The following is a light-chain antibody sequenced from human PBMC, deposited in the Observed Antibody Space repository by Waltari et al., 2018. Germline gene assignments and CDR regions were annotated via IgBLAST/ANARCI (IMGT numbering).Light chain of an antibody. CDR3: QTGGQGTWV. J-gene: IGLJ3*02. CDR1: SGHSSNV. Sequence: QLVLTQSPSASASLGASVKLTCTLSSGHSSNVIAWHQQQAEKGPRYLMKVNSDGSHSKGDKIPDRFSGSRSGAERYLTISNLQSEDEADYYCQTGGQGTWVFGGGTKLTVL. CDR2: VNSDGSH. V-gene: IGLV4-69*01.